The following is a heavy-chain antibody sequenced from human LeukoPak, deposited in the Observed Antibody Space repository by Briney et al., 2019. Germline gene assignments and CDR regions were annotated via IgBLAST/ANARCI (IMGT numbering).Heavy chain of an antibody. CDR2: IYYSGST. CDR1: GGSISSSSYY. CDR3: ARHLPYYYDSSGYYYPFDY. J-gene: IGHJ4*02. V-gene: IGHV4-39*01. Sequence: SETLSLTCTVSGGSISSSSYYWGWIRQPPGKGLEWIGSIYYSGSTYYNPSLKSRVTISVDTSKNQFSLKLSSVTAADTAVYYCARHLPYYYDSSGYYYPFDYWGQGTLVTVSS. D-gene: IGHD3-22*01.